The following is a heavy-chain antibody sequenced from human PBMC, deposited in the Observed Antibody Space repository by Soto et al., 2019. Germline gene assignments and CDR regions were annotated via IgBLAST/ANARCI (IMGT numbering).Heavy chain of an antibody. CDR3: AREGLEWLVFDYYYSMDV. CDR2: ISAYNGNT. CDR1: GYTFTSYG. V-gene: IGHV1-18*01. D-gene: IGHD3-3*01. Sequence: ASVKVSCKASGYTFTSYGISWVRQAPGQGLEWMGWISAYNGNTNYAQKLQGRVTMTTDTSTSTAYMELRSLRSDDTAVYYCAREGLEWLVFDYYYSMDVWGQGTTGPVSS. J-gene: IGHJ6*02.